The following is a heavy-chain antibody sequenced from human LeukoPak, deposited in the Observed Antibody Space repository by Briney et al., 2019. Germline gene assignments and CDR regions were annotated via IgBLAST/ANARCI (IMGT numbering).Heavy chain of an antibody. V-gene: IGHV5-51*01. Sequence: GESLKISCKGSGYSFTSYWIAWVRQMSVKGVEWMGIIYPGDSDTRYSPSFQGQVTISADKSINTAYLKWSILKASDTAIYYCARQAGYSSLYFDYWGQGTLVTVSS. CDR2: IYPGDSDT. CDR3: ARQAGYSSLYFDY. J-gene: IGHJ4*02. CDR1: GYSFTSYW. D-gene: IGHD5-12*01.